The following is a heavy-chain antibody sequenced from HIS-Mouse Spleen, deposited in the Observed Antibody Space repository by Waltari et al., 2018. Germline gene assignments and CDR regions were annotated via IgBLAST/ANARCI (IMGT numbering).Heavy chain of an antibody. CDR3: AREIPYSSSWYDWYFDL. Sequence: QLQLQESGPGLVKPSETLSLTCTVSGGPISSRRSYWGWIRQPPGKGLEWIGSIYYSGSTYYNPSLKSRVTISVDTSKNQFSLKLSSVTAADTAVYYCAREIPYSSSWYDWYFDLWGRGTLVTVSS. CDR1: GGPISSRRSY. V-gene: IGHV4-39*07. D-gene: IGHD6-13*01. J-gene: IGHJ2*01. CDR2: IYYSGST.